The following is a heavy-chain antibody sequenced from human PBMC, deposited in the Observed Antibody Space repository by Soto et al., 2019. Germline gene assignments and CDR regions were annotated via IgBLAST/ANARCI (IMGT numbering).Heavy chain of an antibody. CDR1: GGTFSSYA. CDR2: IIPIFGTA. Sequence: GASVKVSCKASGGTFSSYAISWVRQAPGQGLEWMGGIIPIFGTANYAQKFQGRVTITADESTSTAYMELSSLRSEDTAVYYCARVRKIRGVITNYYYYYGMDVWGQGTTVTVSS. J-gene: IGHJ6*02. CDR3: ARVRKIRGVITNYYYYYGMDV. V-gene: IGHV1-69*13. D-gene: IGHD3-10*01.